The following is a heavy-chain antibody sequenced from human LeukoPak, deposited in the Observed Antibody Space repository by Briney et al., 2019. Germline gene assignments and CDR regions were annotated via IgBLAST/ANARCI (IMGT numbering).Heavy chain of an antibody. CDR2: INPNSGGT. D-gene: IGHD1-7*01. CDR1: GYTFTSYY. Sequence: ASVKVSCKASGYTFTSYYMHWVRQAPGQGLEWMGWINPNSGGTNYAQKFQGRVTMTRDTSISTAYMELSRLRSDDTAVYYCASPPYNWNYRLALTYWGQGTLVTVSS. V-gene: IGHV1-2*02. J-gene: IGHJ4*02. CDR3: ASPPYNWNYRLALTY.